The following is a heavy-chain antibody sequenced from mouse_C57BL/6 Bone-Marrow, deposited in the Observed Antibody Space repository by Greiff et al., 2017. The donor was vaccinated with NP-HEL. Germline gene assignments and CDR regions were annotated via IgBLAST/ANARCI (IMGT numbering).Heavy chain of an antibody. CDR2: IDPETGGT. J-gene: IGHJ1*03. V-gene: IGHV1-15*01. CDR1: GYTFTDYE. Sequence: QVQLTESGAELVRPGASVTLSCKASGYTFTDYEMHWVKQTPVHGLEWIGAIDPETGGTAYNQKFKGKAILTADKSSSTAYMELRSLTSEDSAVDYCTREGDGYRYFDVWGTGTTVTGSS. CDR3: TREGDGYRYFDV. D-gene: IGHD2-3*01.